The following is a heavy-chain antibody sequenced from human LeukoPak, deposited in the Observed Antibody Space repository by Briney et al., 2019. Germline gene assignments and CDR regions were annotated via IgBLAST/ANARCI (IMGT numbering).Heavy chain of an antibody. V-gene: IGHV3-74*01. Sequence: GGSLRLSCAASGFTLSSYWMHWVRQAPGKGLVWVSRINSDGSSTNYADSVKGRFTISRDNAKNTLYLQMNSLRAEDTAVYYCARVVVSSSWSVDYWGQGTLGTVSS. CDR3: ARVVVSSSWSVDY. D-gene: IGHD6-13*01. CDR1: GFTLSSYW. CDR2: INSDGSST. J-gene: IGHJ4*02.